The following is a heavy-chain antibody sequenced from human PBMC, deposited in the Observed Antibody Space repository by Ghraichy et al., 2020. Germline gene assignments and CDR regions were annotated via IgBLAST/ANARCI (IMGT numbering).Heavy chain of an antibody. CDR2: IYYSGTT. CDR3: TRRPWGGAPDY. CDR1: GGSISSNSYY. Sequence: SETLSLTCTVSGGSISSNSYYWGWIRQPPGKGLEWIGGIYYSGTTFYNPSLKSRVTISVDTSKNQFSLKLASVTATDRAVYYCTRRPWGGAPDYWGQGTLVTVSA. V-gene: IGHV4-39*01. D-gene: IGHD3-16*01. J-gene: IGHJ4*02.